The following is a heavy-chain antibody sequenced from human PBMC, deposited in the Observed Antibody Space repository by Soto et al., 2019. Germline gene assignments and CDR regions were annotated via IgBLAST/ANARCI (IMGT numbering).Heavy chain of an antibody. J-gene: IGHJ5*02. D-gene: IGHD3-22*01. Sequence: ASVKVSCKASGGTFSSYAISWVRQAPGQGLEWMGGIIPIFGTANYAQKFQGRVTITADESTSTAYMELSSLRSEDTAVYYCARDWYYYDSSGYYKMTNWFDPWGQGTPVTV. CDR1: GGTFSSYA. V-gene: IGHV1-69*13. CDR3: ARDWYYYDSSGYYKMTNWFDP. CDR2: IIPIFGTA.